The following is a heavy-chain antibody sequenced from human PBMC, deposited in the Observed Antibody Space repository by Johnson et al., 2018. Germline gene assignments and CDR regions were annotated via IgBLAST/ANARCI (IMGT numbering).Heavy chain of an antibody. V-gene: IGHV3-9*01. D-gene: IGHD2-15*01. CDR3: AKDLAGGLWPGYAFEI. J-gene: IGHJ3*02. CDR2: ISWNSGSI. CDR1: GFTFDDYA. Sequence: VQLVQSGGGLVQPGRSLRLSCAASGFTFDDYAMHLVRQAPGKGLEWVSGISWNSGSIGYADSVKGRFTISRDNAKNSLYLQMNGLRAEETAWYYGAKDLAGGLWPGYAFEIWGQGTMVTVSS.